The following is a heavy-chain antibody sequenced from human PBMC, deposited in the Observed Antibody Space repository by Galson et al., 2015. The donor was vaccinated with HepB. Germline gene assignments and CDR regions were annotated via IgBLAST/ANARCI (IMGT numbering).Heavy chain of an antibody. CDR3: ARVYNPYYYDSSGHLLGIDY. Sequence: SLRLSCAASGFTFSSYGMHWVRQAPGKGLEWVAVIWYDGSNKYYADSVKGRFTISRDNSKNTLYLQMNSLRAEDTAVYYCARVYNPYYYDSSGHLLGIDYWGQGTLVTVSS. CDR1: GFTFSSYG. CDR2: IWYDGSNK. J-gene: IGHJ4*02. D-gene: IGHD3-22*01. V-gene: IGHV3-33*01.